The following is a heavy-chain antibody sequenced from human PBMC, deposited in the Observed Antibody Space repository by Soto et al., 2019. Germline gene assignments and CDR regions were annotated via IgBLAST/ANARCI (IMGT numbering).Heavy chain of an antibody. CDR3: ARELIRRITMLVVTEDYYYYCMGF. CDR1: GGTFSSYA. J-gene: IGHJ6*02. CDR2: IIPIFGTA. D-gene: IGHD3-22*01. V-gene: IGHV1-69*01. Sequence: QVQLVQSGAEVKTPGSSVKVSCKASGGTFSSYAISWARQAPGQGLEWMGGIIPIFGTANYAQKCQGRVTITADESTSTAYSELSSVISEDTAGYYCARELIRRITMLVVTEDYYYYCMGFWGQGTTVTVSS.